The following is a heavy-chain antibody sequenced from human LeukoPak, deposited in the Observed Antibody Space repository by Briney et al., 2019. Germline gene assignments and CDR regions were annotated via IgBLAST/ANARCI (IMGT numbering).Heavy chain of an antibody. CDR3: ARGSASAPTLRFPYF. J-gene: IGHJ1*01. V-gene: IGHV1-69*13. CDR1: GGTFSNYT. Sequence: ASVKVSCKASGGTFSNYTISWVRQAPEQGLEWMGGIISIFGSANYAQRFQGRVTITADESTSTAYMELSSLRSEDAAVYYCARGSASAPTLRFPYF. D-gene: IGHD3-3*01. CDR2: IISIFGSA.